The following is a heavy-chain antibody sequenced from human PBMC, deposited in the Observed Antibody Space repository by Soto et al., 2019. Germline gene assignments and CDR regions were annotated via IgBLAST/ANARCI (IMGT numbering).Heavy chain of an antibody. D-gene: IGHD2-15*01. CDR1: GGSISSSSYY. CDR2: IYYSGST. CDR3: ARDFSAATGYYYYGMDV. Sequence: SETLSLTCTVSGGSISSSSYYWGWIRQPPGKGLEWIGSIYYSGSTYYNPSLKSRVTISVDTSKNQFSLKLSSVTAADTAVYYCARDFSAATGYYYYGMDVWGQGTTVTVSS. V-gene: IGHV4-39*07. J-gene: IGHJ6*02.